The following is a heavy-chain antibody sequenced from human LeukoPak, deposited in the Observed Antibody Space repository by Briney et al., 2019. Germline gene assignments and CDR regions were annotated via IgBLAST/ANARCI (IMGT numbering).Heavy chain of an antibody. CDR3: ARGNYDSNDAFDI. J-gene: IGHJ3*02. CDR1: GFTFSSYS. Sequence: GGSLRLSCAASGFTFSSYSMNWVRQAPGKGLEWVSSISSSSSYIYYADSVKGRFTISRDNAKNSLYLQMNSLRAEDTAVYYCARGNYDSNDAFDIWGQGTMVTVSS. V-gene: IGHV3-21*01. CDR2: ISSSSSYI. D-gene: IGHD3-3*01.